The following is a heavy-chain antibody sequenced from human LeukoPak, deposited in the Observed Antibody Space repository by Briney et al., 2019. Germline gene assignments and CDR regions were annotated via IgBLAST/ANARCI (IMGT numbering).Heavy chain of an antibody. J-gene: IGHJ4*02. CDR1: GFTVSSNY. CDR2: IYNTGST. CDR3: ARVVTMIVGRGGGFPDY. D-gene: IGHD3-22*01. V-gene: IGHV3-66*01. Sequence: PGGSLRLSCAASGFTVSSNYMSWVRQAPGKGLEWVSVIYNTGSTYYADSVKGRFTISRDNSKNTLYLQMNSLRAEDTAVYYCARVVTMIVGRGGGFPDYWGQGTLVTVSS.